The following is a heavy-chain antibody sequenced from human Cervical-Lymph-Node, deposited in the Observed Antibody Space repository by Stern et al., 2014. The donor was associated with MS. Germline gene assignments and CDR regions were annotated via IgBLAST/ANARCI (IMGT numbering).Heavy chain of an antibody. D-gene: IGHD3-10*01. CDR1: GFDFSNYG. Sequence: DQLVESGGGVVQPGRSLRLSCSASGFDFSNYGLHWVLQAPGKGLEWVAVIWFDGINKYYAESVKGRFTISRDSSKNTLYLQMNSLRVEDTAVYYCATEPRGSFGEFDYWGQGTLVSVSS. CDR3: ATEPRGSFGEFDY. CDR2: IWFDGINK. J-gene: IGHJ4*02. V-gene: IGHV3-33*01.